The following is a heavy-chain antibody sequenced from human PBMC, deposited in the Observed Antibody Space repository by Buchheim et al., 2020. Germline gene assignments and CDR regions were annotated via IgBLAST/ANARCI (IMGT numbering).Heavy chain of an antibody. CDR3: ARDLSLGWFGAGPEYFQH. J-gene: IGHJ1*01. CDR2: ISYDGSNK. CDR1: GFTFSSYA. Sequence: QVQLVESGGGVVQPGRSLRLSCAASGFTFSSYAMHWVRQAPGKGLEWVAVISYDGSNKYYADSVKGRFTISRDNSKNTLYLQMNSLRAEDTAVYYCARDLSLGWFGAGPEYFQHWGQGTL. V-gene: IGHV3-30-3*01. D-gene: IGHD3-10*01.